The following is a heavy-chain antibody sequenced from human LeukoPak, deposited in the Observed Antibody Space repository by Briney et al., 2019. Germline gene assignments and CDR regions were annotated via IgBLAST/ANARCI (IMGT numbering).Heavy chain of an antibody. J-gene: IGHJ4*02. V-gene: IGHV1-18*01. CDR1: GYTFTSYG. CDR2: ISAYSGNT. Sequence: ASVKLSCTASGYTFTSYGISWVRQAPGHGLEWMGWISAYSGNTNYAQKLQGRVTMTTDTSTSTAYMELRRLRSDDSAVYYCARGQAVAGTPYYFDCWGQGGLVTVSS. D-gene: IGHD6-19*01. CDR3: ARGQAVAGTPYYFDC.